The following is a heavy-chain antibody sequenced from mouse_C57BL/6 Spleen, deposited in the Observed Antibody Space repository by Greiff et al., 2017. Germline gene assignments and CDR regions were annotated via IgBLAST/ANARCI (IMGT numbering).Heavy chain of an antibody. Sequence: QVQLKQPGAELVRPGSSVKLSCKASGYTFTSYWMHWVKQRPIQGLEWIGNIDPSDSETHYNQKFKDKATLTVDKSSSTAYMQLSSLTSEDSAAYYCARVNYGLYYYAMDYWGQGTSVTVSS. V-gene: IGHV1-52*01. CDR1: GYTFTSYW. CDR2: IDPSDSET. CDR3: ARVNYGLYYYAMDY. J-gene: IGHJ4*01. D-gene: IGHD2-2*01.